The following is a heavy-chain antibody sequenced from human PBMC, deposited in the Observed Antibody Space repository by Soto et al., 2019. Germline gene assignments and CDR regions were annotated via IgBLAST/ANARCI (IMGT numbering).Heavy chain of an antibody. CDR1: GGSIRSYD. CDR3: ASSVATIPFDY. D-gene: IGHD5-12*01. J-gene: IGHJ4*02. CDR2: IYYSGST. V-gene: IGHV4-59*01. Sequence: PSETMALTCTVSGGSIRSYDWNWIRQPPGKGLEWIGYIYYSGSTNYNPSLKSRVTISVDTSKNQFSLKLSSVTAADTAVYYCASSVATIPFDYWGQGTLVTVSS.